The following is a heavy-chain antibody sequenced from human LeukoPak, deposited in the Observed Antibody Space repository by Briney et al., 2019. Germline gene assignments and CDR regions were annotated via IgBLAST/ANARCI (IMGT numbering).Heavy chain of an antibody. J-gene: IGHJ2*01. D-gene: IGHD2-15*01. CDR1: GGTFSSYA. CDR2: IIPIFGTA. V-gene: IGHV1-69*05. Sequence: SVKVSCKASGGTFSSYAISWVRQAPGQGREWMGRIIPIFGTANYAQKFQGRVTITTDESTSTAYMELSSLRSEDTAVYYCAPTWGGGSRYFDLWRRGTLVTVSS. CDR3: APTWGGGSRYFDL.